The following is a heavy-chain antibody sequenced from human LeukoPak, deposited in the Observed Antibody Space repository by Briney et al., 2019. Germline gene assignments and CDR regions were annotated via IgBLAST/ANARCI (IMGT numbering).Heavy chain of an antibody. CDR2: MGPNSGDT. D-gene: IGHD7-27*01. J-gene: IGHJ4*02. CDR1: GYTFTSYD. V-gene: IGHV1-8*01. CDR3: ARGPPNWGYDY. Sequence: ASVNVSCKASGYTFTSYDFNWVRQATGQRPEWMGWMGPNSGDTGYAQKFQDRVTMTRNTSISTAYMELSSLRSDDTAVYYCARGPPNWGYDYWGPGTLVTVSS.